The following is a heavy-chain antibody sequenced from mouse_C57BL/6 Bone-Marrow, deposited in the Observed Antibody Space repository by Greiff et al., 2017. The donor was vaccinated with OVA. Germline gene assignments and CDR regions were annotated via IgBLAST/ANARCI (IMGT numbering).Heavy chain of an antibody. CDR3: AAKPQTAQATDYAMDD. D-gene: IGHD3-2*02. CDR1: GYTFTSYW. J-gene: IGHJ4*01. V-gene: IGHV1-50*01. Sequence: QVHVKQPGAELVKPGASVKLSCKASGYTFTSYWMQWVKQRPGPGLEWIGEIDPSDSYTNYNQKFKGKATLTVDTSSSTAYMQLSSLTSEDSAVYDCAAKPQTAQATDYAMDDWGQGTSVTVSS. CDR2: IDPSDSYT.